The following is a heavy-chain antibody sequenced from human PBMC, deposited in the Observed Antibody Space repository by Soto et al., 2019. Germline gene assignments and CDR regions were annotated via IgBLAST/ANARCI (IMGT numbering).Heavy chain of an antibody. V-gene: IGHV3-23*01. D-gene: IGHD2-15*01. CDR1: GFTFSSYS. J-gene: IGHJ4*02. CDR3: AKDLSPLGYCSGGSCYSDY. Sequence: PGGSLRLSCAASGFTFSSYSMSWVRQAPGKGLEWVSVISGSGGSTYYADSVKGRFTISRDNSKNTLYLQMNSLRAGDTAVYYCAKDLSPLGYCSGGSCYSDYWGQGALVTVSS. CDR2: ISGSGGST.